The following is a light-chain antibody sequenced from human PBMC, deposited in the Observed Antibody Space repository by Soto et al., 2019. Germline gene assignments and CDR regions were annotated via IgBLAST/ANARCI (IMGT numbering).Light chain of an antibody. J-gene: IGLJ3*02. Sequence: QSALTQPASVSGSPGQSITISCTGTSSDVGSYNYVSWYQQNPGKAPKLMIYEGSNRPSGVSHRFSGSRSGNTASLTISGLQSEDEADYYCISYTTSNTWVFGGGTKLTVL. CDR2: EGS. V-gene: IGLV2-14*01. CDR1: SSDVGSYNY. CDR3: ISYTTSNTWV.